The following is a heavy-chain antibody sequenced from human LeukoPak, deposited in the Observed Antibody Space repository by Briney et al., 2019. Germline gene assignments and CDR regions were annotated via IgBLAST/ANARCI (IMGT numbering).Heavy chain of an antibody. CDR1: GYTFTSYD. CDR2: MNPNSGNT. V-gene: IGHV1-8*03. CDR3: ARGQSVGGPNWFDP. Sequence: ASVKVSCKASGYTFTSYDINWVRQATGQGLEWMGWMNPNSGNTGYAQKFQGRVTITRNTSISTAYMELSSLRSEDTAVYYCARGQSVGGPNWFDPWGQGTLVTVSS. D-gene: IGHD1-26*01. J-gene: IGHJ5*02.